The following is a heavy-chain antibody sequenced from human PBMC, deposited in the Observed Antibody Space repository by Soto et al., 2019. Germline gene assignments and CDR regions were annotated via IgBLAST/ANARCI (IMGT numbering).Heavy chain of an antibody. J-gene: IGHJ4*02. CDR2: INHRGGA. V-gene: IGHV4-34*02. D-gene: IGHD6-19*01. CDR3: ARGQRRGGSSGWSL. Sequence: QVQLQQWGAGQLKPSEPLSLTCAVHGESFSGYGGPFSGYYWSWIRQTPGKGLEWIGEINHRGGANYPPSLESRVTISVDTSKNQFSLNLNSVTAADTAVYYCARGQRRGGSSGWSLWGQGTLVTVSS. CDR1: GGPFSGYY.